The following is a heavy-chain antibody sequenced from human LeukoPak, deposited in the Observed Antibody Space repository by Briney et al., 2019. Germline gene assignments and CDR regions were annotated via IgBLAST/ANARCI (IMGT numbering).Heavy chain of an antibody. CDR2: MNPNSGNT. D-gene: IGHD3-10*01. J-gene: IGHJ4*02. CDR1: GYTFTSYD. Sequence: ASVKVSCKASGYTFTSYDINWVRQATGQGLEWMGWMNPNSGNTGYAQKFQGRVTITRNTSISTAYMELSSLRSEDTAVYYCARVPNTMVRGVITVHFDYWGQGTLVTVSP. V-gene: IGHV1-8*03. CDR3: ARVPNTMVRGVITVHFDY.